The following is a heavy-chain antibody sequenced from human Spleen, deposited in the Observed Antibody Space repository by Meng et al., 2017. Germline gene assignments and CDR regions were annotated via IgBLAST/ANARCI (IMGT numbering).Heavy chain of an antibody. J-gene: IGHJ4*02. Sequence: ASVKVSCKASGYTFTGYYMHWVRQAPGQGLEWMGWINPNSGGTNYAQKFQGRVTMTRDTSISTAYMELSSLRSEDTAVYYCARVLVARGLLLRWFDYWGQGTLVTVSS. V-gene: IGHV1-2*02. CDR1: GYTFTGYY. CDR3: ARVLVARGLLLRWFDY. CDR2: INPNSGGT. D-gene: IGHD3-22*01.